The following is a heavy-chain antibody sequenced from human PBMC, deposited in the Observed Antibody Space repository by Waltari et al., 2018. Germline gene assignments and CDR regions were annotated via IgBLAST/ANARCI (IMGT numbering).Heavy chain of an antibody. CDR1: GFTFSSYW. CDR3: AGAYNWNYGIDY. V-gene: IGHV3-7*01. D-gene: IGHD1-1*01. J-gene: IGHJ4*02. CDR2: IKQDGSEK. Sequence: EVQLVESGGGLVQPGGSLRLSCAASGFTFSSYWMTLVRQAPGKGLEWVANIKQDGSEKYYMNSVKGRFTIFRDNSKNSLYLQMNSLRAEDTAVYFCAGAYNWNYGIDYWGQGNLVTVSS.